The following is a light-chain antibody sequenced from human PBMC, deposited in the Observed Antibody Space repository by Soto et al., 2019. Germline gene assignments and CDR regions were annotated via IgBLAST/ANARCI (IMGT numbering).Light chain of an antibody. CDR1: QTVRSNY. Sequence: EIVLTQSPGTLSFSPGEGGTLSCRASQTVRSNYLAWYQQKPGQAPRLLIYGASSRATGIPDRFSGTGSETDFTLTISRLEPEDFAVYYCQQYDNSPITFGQGTRLEIK. J-gene: IGKJ5*01. CDR3: QQYDNSPIT. CDR2: GAS. V-gene: IGKV3-20*01.